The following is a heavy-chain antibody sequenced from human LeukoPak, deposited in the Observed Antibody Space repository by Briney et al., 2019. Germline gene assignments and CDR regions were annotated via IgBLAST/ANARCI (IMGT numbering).Heavy chain of an antibody. V-gene: IGHV3-53*01. J-gene: IGHJ4*02. CDR2: IYSGGST. D-gene: IGHD5-18*01. Sequence: PEGSLRLSCAASGFTVSSNHMSWVRQAPGKGLEWVSVIYSGGSTYYADSVKGRFTISRDNSKNTLYLQMNSLRAEDTAVYYCARDSVDTAMGYDYWGQGTLVTVSS. CDR3: ARDSVDTAMGYDY. CDR1: GFTVSSNH.